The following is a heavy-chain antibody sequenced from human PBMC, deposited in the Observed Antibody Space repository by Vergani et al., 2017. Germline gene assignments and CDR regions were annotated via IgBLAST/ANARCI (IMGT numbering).Heavy chain of an antibody. CDR3: AGNIVVVPAAPYYYYGMDV. Sequence: QVQLQESGPGLVKPSETLSLTCTVSGGSISSYYWSWIRQPPGKGLEWIGYIYTSGSTNYNPSLKCLVTISVGTSKNQFSLKLSSVTAADTAVYYCAGNIVVVPAAPYYYYGMDVWGQGTTVTVSS. D-gene: IGHD2-2*01. CDR2: IYTSGST. V-gene: IGHV4-4*09. CDR1: GGSISSYY. J-gene: IGHJ6*02.